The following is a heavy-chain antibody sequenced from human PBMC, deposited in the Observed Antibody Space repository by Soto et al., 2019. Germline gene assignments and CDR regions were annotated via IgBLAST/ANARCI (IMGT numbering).Heavy chain of an antibody. CDR1: GDSISSGGYF. Sequence: PWETLSLTCTVSGDSISSGGYFWNWIRHHPGRGLEWIGYIFYSGTTFYNPSLKSRLSISVDTSNNQFSLNLTSVTAADTAVYYCARDDPYSYGEFDYWGQGTLVTVSS. D-gene: IGHD5-18*01. CDR2: IFYSGTT. J-gene: IGHJ4*02. CDR3: ARDDPYSYGEFDY. V-gene: IGHV4-31*03.